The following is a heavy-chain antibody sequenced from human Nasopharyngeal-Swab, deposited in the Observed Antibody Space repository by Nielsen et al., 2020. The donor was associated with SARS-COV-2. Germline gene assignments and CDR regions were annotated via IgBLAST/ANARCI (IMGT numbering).Heavy chain of an antibody. D-gene: IGHD6-13*01. CDR2: IIPIFGTA. Sequence: SVKVSCKASVGTFSSYAISWVRQAPGQGLEWMGGIIPIFGTANYAQKFQGRVTITADESTSTAYMEPSSLRSEDTAVYYCARDAASSREGYFGYWGQGTLVTVSS. J-gene: IGHJ4*02. CDR3: ARDAASSREGYFGY. V-gene: IGHV1-69*13. CDR1: VGTFSSYA.